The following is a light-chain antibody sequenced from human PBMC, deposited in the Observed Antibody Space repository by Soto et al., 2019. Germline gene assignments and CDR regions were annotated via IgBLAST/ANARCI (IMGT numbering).Light chain of an antibody. CDR2: AAS. J-gene: IGKJ4*01. V-gene: IGKV1D-12*01. Sequence: DLQLAQSPSSVSASVGDRVTITCRASQGIGSWLAWYQQKPGKAPKLLIYAASTLQSGVPSRFSGRGSGTDFTLTISSLQPEDFASYHCQQANSFPPTFGGGTKVEIQ. CDR3: QQANSFPPT. CDR1: QGIGSW.